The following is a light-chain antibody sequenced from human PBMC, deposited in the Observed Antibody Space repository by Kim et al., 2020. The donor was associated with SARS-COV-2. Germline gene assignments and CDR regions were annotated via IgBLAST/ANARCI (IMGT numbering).Light chain of an antibody. Sequence: HTVTIPCSGGRSHIADNSVNWYQQSPGAAPRVVIYRINQRPSGVPDRISGSQSGTSASLAIRGLQSEGEADYYCAAWDDGLRGVVFGGGTKVTVL. V-gene: IGLV1-44*01. J-gene: IGLJ2*01. CDR1: RSHIADNS. CDR3: AAWDDGLRGVV. CDR2: RIN.